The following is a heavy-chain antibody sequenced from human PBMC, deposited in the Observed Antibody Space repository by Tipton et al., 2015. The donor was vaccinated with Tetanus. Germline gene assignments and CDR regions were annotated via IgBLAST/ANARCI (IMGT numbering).Heavy chain of an antibody. CDR3: ARGPPLDQPPYYFDY. J-gene: IGHJ4*02. CDR2: IYTRGST. Sequence: TLSLTCTVSGGSLSSYYWSWIRQPAGKGLEWIGRIYTRGSTNYNPSLKSRVTMSVDTSRNQFSLKLTSVTAADTAVYYCARGPPLDQPPYYFDYWGQGTLVTVSS. V-gene: IGHV4-4*07. CDR1: GGSLSSYY.